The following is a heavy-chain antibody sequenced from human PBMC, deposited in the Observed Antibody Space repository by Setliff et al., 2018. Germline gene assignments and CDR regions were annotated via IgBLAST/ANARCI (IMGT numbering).Heavy chain of an antibody. V-gene: IGHV3-30-3*01. Sequence: GGSLRLSCAASGFTFTNYAMHWVRQAPGKGLEWVALISYDGNKIYYADSVRGRFTISRDTSKNTVFLQMNSLRPDDTAVYYCTRGAISGHDLGSPYWGQGTLVTV. D-gene: IGHD5-12*01. CDR3: TRGAISGHDLGSPY. CDR2: ISYDGNKI. CDR1: GFTFTNYA. J-gene: IGHJ4*02.